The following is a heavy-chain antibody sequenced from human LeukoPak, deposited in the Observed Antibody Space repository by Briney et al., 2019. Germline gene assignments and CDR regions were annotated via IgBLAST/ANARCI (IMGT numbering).Heavy chain of an antibody. CDR1: GFSFSSYA. CDR2: LSGSGANT. Sequence: EGSLRLSCAASGFSFSSYAMAWVRQAPGKGLEWVSGLSGSGANTYYADSVKGRFTISRDNPKNTLYLQMNSLRAEDTAVYYCATEKGDSPDYWGQGTLVTVSS. CDR3: ATEKGDSPDY. J-gene: IGHJ4*02. D-gene: IGHD2-21*01. V-gene: IGHV3-23*01.